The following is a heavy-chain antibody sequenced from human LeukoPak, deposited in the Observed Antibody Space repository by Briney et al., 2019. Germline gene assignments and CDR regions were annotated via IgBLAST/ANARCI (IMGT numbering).Heavy chain of an antibody. D-gene: IGHD3-22*01. J-gene: IGHJ4*02. CDR2: ISGSGGSTI. CDR1: GFTFNKYT. V-gene: IGHV3-48*04. CDR3: ARDYYDSSGPTLLLDY. Sequence: PGGSLRLSCAASGFTFNKYTMNWVRQAPGKGLEWVSSISGSGGSTIYYADSVEGRFTISRDNAKNSLYLQMNSLRAEDTAVYYCARDYYDSSGPTLLLDYWGQGTLVTVSS.